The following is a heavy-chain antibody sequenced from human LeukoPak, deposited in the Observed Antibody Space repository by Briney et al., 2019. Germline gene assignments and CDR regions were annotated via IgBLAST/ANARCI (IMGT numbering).Heavy chain of an antibody. J-gene: IGHJ4*02. D-gene: IGHD3-10*01. CDR3: ARFTLFGVDY. CDR2: IDHSGST. Sequence: SETLSLTCTVSGGSISSYYWSWIRQPPGKGLEWIGEIDHSGSTNYNPSLKSRVTISVDTSKNQFSLKLSSVTAADTAVYYCARFTLFGVDYWGQGTLVTVSS. CDR1: GGSISSYY. V-gene: IGHV4-34*01.